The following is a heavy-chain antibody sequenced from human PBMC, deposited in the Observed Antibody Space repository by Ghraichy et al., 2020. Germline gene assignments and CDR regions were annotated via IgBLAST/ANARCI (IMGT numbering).Heavy chain of an antibody. CDR1: GFTLSNYW. D-gene: IGHD2-15*01. J-gene: IGHJ4*02. CDR3: AREYCSGGRCFFGTGGSHFDC. V-gene: IGHV3-74*01. Sequence: GESLNISCAASGFTLSNYWMHWVRQAPGKGLVWVSRIKSDGSSRIYADSVKGRFTISRDNAKNTLYLHMNSLRAEDTADYYCAREYCSGGRCFFGTGGSHFDCWGQGTPDTVSS. CDR2: IKSDGSSR.